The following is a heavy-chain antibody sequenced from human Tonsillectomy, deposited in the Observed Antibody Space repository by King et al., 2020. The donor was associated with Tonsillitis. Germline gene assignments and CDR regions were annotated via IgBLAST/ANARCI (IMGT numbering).Heavy chain of an antibody. J-gene: IGHJ3*02. Sequence: QLVQSGAEVKKPGESLKISCKGSGYNFTNYWIGWVRQMPGKGLEWMGIIYPDDSDTRYSPSFQGQVTISADKSINTAYLQCSSLKASDTAIYYCARPFSYGNDAFDIWGQGTMVAVSS. CDR3: ARPFSYGNDAFDI. CDR2: IYPDDSDT. V-gene: IGHV5-51*03. CDR1: GYNFTNYW. D-gene: IGHD3-10*01.